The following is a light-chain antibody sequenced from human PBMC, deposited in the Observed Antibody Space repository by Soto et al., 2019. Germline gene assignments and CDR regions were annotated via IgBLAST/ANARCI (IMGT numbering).Light chain of an antibody. J-gene: IGLJ3*02. Sequence: QSALSQPRSVSGSPGQSVTISCTGTGTNIGSYYDVSWYQQHPGKPPKVIIFDVSARPSGVPDRFSGSKSGNTASLTISGLQADDEADYYCCSVEGTSFFGVFGGGTKLTVL. CDR2: DVS. V-gene: IGLV2-11*01. CDR1: GTNIGSYYD. CDR3: CSVEGTSFFGV.